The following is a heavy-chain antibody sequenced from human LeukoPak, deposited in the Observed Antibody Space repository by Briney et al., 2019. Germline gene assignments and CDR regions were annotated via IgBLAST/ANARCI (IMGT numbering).Heavy chain of an antibody. D-gene: IGHD3-10*01. CDR2: INPNSGGT. Sequence: GASVKVSCKASGYTFTGYYMHWVRQAPGQGLEWMGWINPNSGGTNYAQKFQGRVTMTRDTSISTAYMELSRLRSDDTAVYYCARDYGSGSYYSARNWFDPWGQGTLVTVSS. J-gene: IGHJ5*02. CDR3: ARDYGSGSYYSARNWFDP. V-gene: IGHV1-2*02. CDR1: GYTFTGYY.